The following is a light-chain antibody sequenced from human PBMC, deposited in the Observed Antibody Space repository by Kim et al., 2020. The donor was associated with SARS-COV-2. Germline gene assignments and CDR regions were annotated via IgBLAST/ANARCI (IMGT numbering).Light chain of an antibody. V-gene: IGKV1-39*01. CDR2: AAP. J-gene: IGKJ2*01. CDR1: QSISSY. CDR3: QQSYSTPPGYT. Sequence: DIQMTQSPSSLSASVGDRVTVTCRASQSISSYLNWYQEKPGKDPKLLIYAAPSLQSGVPSTFSGSGSGTDFTLTIGSLQPEDFATYYCQQSYSTPPGYTFGQGTKLEIK.